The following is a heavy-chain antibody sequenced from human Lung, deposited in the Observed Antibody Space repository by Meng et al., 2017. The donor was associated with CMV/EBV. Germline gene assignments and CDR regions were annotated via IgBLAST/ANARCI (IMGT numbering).Heavy chain of an antibody. V-gene: IGHV1-8*01. CDR3: ARGYCSGGSCPVFDP. J-gene: IGHJ5*02. Sequence: AEVKKPGALVKVSGKASGYTLTSYDINWVRQATGQGLEWMGWMNPNSGNTGYAQKFQGRVTMTRNTSISTAYMELSSLRSEDTAVYYCARGYCSGGSCPVFDPWGQGTLVTVSS. D-gene: IGHD2-15*01. CDR2: MNPNSGNT. CDR1: GYTLTSYD.